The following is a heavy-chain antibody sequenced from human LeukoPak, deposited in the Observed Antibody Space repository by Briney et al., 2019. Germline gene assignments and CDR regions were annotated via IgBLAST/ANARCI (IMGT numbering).Heavy chain of an antibody. CDR1: GFTFSSYE. CDR3: ARLGVVRGVPADY. Sequence: GGSLRLSCAASGFTFSSYEMNWVRQAPGKGLEWVSYISSSGSTIYYADSVKGRFTISRDNAKNSLYLQMNSLRAEDTAVYYCARLGVVRGVPADYWGQGTLVTVSS. J-gene: IGHJ4*02. V-gene: IGHV3-48*03. CDR2: ISSSGSTI. D-gene: IGHD3-10*01.